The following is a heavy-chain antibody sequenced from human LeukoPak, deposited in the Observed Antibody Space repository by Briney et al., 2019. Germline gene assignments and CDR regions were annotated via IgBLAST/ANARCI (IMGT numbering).Heavy chain of an antibody. J-gene: IGHJ3*02. V-gene: IGHV4-34*01. CDR1: GGSFSGYY. CDR3: ARDLRDCSSTSCYMDHDAFDI. CDR2: INHSGST. Sequence: SETLSLTCAVYGGSFSGYYWSWIRQPPGKGLEWIGEINHSGSTNYNPSLKSRVTISVDTSKNQFSLKLSSVTAADTAVYYCARDLRDCSSTSCYMDHDAFDIWGQGTMVTVSS. D-gene: IGHD2-2*02.